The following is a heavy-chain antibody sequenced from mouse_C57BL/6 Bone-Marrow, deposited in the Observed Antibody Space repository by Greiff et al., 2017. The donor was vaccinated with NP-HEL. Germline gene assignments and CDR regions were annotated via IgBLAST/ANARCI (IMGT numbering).Heavy chain of an antibody. CDR1: GYSITSGYY. V-gene: IGHV3-6*01. Sequence: EVQLQQSGPGLVKPSQSLSLTCSVTGYSITSGYYWNWIRQFPGNKLEWMGYISYDGSNNYNPSLKNRISITRDTSKNQFFLKLNSVTTEDTATYYCARELTGAYYFDYWGQGTTLTVSS. CDR2: ISYDGSN. J-gene: IGHJ2*01. D-gene: IGHD4-1*01. CDR3: ARELTGAYYFDY.